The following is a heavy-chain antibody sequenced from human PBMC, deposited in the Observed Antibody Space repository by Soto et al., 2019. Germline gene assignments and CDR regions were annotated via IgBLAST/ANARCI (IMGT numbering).Heavy chain of an antibody. CDR2: INTGNGNT. Sequence: GASVKVSCKASGYTFTRFAMHWVRQAPGQRLEWMGWINTGNGNTKYSQKFQGRVTITRDTPSSTAYMELGSLRSEDTAVYYCATERGYYDSSTYSFDHWGQGTLVTVSS. D-gene: IGHD3-22*01. CDR3: ATERGYYDSSTYSFDH. CDR1: GYTFTRFA. V-gene: IGHV1-3*04. J-gene: IGHJ4*02.